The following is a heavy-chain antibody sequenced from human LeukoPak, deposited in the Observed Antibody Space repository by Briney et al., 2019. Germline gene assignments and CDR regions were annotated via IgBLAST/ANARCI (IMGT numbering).Heavy chain of an antibody. Sequence: SETLSLTCTVSGGSVSSSTYYWGWVRQPPGKGLEWIGNIYYTGSTYYNASLRSRVILSVGTSKNQFSLKMTSVTAADTAVYYCARLSKGRYFDYIFDYWGQGALVTVSS. CDR3: ARLSKGRYFDYIFDY. CDR2: IYYTGST. D-gene: IGHD3-9*01. CDR1: GGSVSSSTYY. J-gene: IGHJ4*02. V-gene: IGHV4-39*01.